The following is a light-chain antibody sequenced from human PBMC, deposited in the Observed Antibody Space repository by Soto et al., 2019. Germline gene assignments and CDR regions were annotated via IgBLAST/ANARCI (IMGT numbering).Light chain of an antibody. CDR2: GAS. CDR1: QSVSSN. Sequence: EIVMTQSPATLSVSPGERATLSCRASQSVSSNLAWYQQKPGQAPRLLIYGASTRATGIPARFSGSGSGTEFTLTISSLQSEDFAVDYWQQYNKGLTFGGGTKVEIK. CDR3: QQYNKGLT. J-gene: IGKJ4*01. V-gene: IGKV3-15*01.